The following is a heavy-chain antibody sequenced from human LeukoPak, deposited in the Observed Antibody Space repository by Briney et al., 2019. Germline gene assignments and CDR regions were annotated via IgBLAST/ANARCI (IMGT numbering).Heavy chain of an antibody. Sequence: NPSETLSLTCAVYGGSFSNYYCTWIRQAPGKGLEWIGEIHPSGSTNYNPSLLSRVTLSLDASKNQFSLRLTSLTAADTAVYFCARGLDTYKSGVDWGQGTLVTVSS. J-gene: IGHJ4*02. D-gene: IGHD1-26*01. CDR2: IHPSGST. CDR3: ARGLDTYKSGVD. V-gene: IGHV4-34*01. CDR1: GGSFSNYY.